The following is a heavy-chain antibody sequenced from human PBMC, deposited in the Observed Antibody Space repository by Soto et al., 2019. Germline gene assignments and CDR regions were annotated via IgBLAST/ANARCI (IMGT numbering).Heavy chain of an antibody. CDR2: ISSSSTI. V-gene: IGHV3-48*01. CDR1: GFIFSSYS. D-gene: IGHD3-22*01. J-gene: IGHJ5*02. Sequence: EVQLVESGGGLVQPGGSLRLSCAASGFIFSSYSMNWVRQAPGKGLEWVAYISSSSTIYYAESVKGRFTISRENAKNSLYLQMNSLRAEDTAVYYCARESSGYLNWFDPWGQGTLVTVSS. CDR3: ARESSGYLNWFDP.